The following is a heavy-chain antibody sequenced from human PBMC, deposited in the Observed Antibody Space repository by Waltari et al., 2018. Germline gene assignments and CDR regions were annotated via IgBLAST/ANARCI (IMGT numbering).Heavy chain of an antibody. J-gene: IGHJ5*02. V-gene: IGHV1-2*02. D-gene: IGHD6-13*01. Sequence: QVQLVQSGAEVKKPGASVKVSCKASGYTFTGYYMHWVRQAPGQGLEWMGWINPNSGGTNYAQKFQGRVTMTRETSISTAYMELSRLRSDDTAVYYCARVDRLPQQHLAWFDPWGQGTLVTVSS. CDR3: ARVDRLPQQHLAWFDP. CDR1: GYTFTGYY. CDR2: INPNSGGT.